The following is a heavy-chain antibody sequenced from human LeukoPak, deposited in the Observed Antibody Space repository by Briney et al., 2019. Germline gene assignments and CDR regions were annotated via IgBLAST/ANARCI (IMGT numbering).Heavy chain of an antibody. CDR2: MNPNSGNT. CDR3: ARVYSSGWYNWFGP. CDR1: GYTFTSYD. V-gene: IGHV1-8*03. D-gene: IGHD6-19*01. Sequence: ASVKVSCKASGYTFTSYDINWVRQATGQGLEWMGWMNPNSGNTGYAQKFQGRVTITRNTSISTAYMELSSLRSEDTAVYYCARVYSSGWYNWFGPWGQGTLVTVSS. J-gene: IGHJ5*02.